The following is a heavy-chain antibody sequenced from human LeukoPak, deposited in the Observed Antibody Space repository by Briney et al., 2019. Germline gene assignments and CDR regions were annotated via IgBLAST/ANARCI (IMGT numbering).Heavy chain of an antibody. D-gene: IGHD3-3*01. Sequence: SETLSLTCTVSGGSISSGSYYWSWIRQPAGKGLEWIGRIYTSGSTNYNPSLKSRVTISVDTSKNQFSLKLSSVTAADTAVYYCARDPSYYDFWSETGVWGKGTTVTVSS. CDR1: GGSISSGSYY. CDR3: ARDPSYYDFWSETGV. V-gene: IGHV4-61*02. J-gene: IGHJ6*04. CDR2: IYTSGST.